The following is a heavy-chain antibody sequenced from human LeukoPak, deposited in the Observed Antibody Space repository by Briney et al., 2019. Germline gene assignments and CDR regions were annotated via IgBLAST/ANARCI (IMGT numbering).Heavy chain of an antibody. CDR1: GGSICGFY. CDR2: IYHTGST. V-gene: IGHV4-59*01. D-gene: IGHD2-15*01. Sequence: PSETLSLTCTVSGGSICGFYWSWIRQPPGKGLEWIGYIYHTGSTNYNPSLKSRVTISVDTSKNQFSLKLSSVTAADTAVYYCARGVVAAPQTFDYWGQGTLVTVSS. CDR3: ARGVVAAPQTFDY. J-gene: IGHJ4*02.